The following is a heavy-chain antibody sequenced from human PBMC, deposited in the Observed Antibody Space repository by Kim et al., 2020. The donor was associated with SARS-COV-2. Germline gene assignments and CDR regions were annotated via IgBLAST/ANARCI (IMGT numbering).Heavy chain of an antibody. Sequence: GGSLRLSCAASGFTFDDYGMSWVRQAPGKGLEWVSGINWNGGSTGYADSVKGRFTISRDNAKNSLYLQMNSLRAEDTALYHCARGGYCSSTSCAKGDYYYYGMDVWGQGTTVTVSS. CDR3: ARGGYCSSTSCAKGDYYYYGMDV. CDR2: INWNGGST. V-gene: IGHV3-20*01. D-gene: IGHD2-2*01. CDR1: GFTFDDYG. J-gene: IGHJ6*02.